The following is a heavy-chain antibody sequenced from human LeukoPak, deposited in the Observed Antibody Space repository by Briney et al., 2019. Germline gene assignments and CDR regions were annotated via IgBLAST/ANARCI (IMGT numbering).Heavy chain of an antibody. CDR3: ARDRRTMVRGVIGDI. D-gene: IGHD3-10*01. Sequence: SVKVSCTASGGTFSSYAISWVRQAPGQGLEWMGGIIPIFGTANYAQKFQGRVTITADESTSTAYMELSSLRSEDTAVYYCARDRRTMVRGVIGDIWGQGTMVTVSS. CDR1: GGTFSSYA. V-gene: IGHV1-69*01. J-gene: IGHJ3*02. CDR2: IIPIFGTA.